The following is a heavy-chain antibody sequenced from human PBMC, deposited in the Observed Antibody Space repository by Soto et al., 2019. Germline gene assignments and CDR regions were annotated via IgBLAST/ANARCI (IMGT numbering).Heavy chain of an antibody. Sequence: QVQLAQSGAEVKKPGASVKVSCTASGYSFTGYYIHWVRQAPGEGLEWMGGINPNTGRTIYAQKFQGRVTMTRDTSITTADMDLSGLTSDDTAVYYCASSTPSVGLVRAFDYWGQGTLVTVSS. D-gene: IGHD3-9*01. J-gene: IGHJ4*02. V-gene: IGHV1-2*02. CDR1: GYSFTGYY. CDR3: ASSTPSVGLVRAFDY. CDR2: INPNTGRT.